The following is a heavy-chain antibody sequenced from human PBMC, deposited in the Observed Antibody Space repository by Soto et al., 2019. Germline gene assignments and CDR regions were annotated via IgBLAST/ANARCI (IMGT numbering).Heavy chain of an antibody. J-gene: IGHJ3*02. CDR1: GFTFSSYD. CDR3: ARGSPLGYCSGGSCYAFDI. CDR2: IGTAGDT. D-gene: IGHD2-15*01. V-gene: IGHV3-13*01. Sequence: PGGSLRLSCAASGFTFSSYDMHWVRQATGKGLEWVSAIGTAGDTYYPGSVKGRFTISRENAKNSLYLQMNSLRAGDTAVYYCARGSPLGYCSGGSCYAFDIWGQGTMVTVSS.